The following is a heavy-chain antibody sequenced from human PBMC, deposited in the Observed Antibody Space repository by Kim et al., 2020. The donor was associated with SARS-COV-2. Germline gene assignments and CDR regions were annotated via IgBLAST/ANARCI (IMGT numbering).Heavy chain of an antibody. D-gene: IGHD3-10*01. Sequence: GESLKISCKGSGYSFINYWIGWVRQMPGKGLEWMGIIYPGDSDTRYSPSFQGQVTISADKSLSTAYLQWSSLKASDTAMYYCARSDVGIVAAPAPYYNFGRDVGRQGTTVTVSS. J-gene: IGHJ6*02. CDR3: ARSDVGIVAAPAPYYNFGRDV. V-gene: IGHV5-51*01. CDR1: GYSFINYW. CDR2: IYPGDSDT.